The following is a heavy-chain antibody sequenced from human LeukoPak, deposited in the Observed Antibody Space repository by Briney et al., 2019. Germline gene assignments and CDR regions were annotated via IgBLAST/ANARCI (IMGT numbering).Heavy chain of an antibody. V-gene: IGHV3-7*01. CDR3: AREEYQVLLD. Sequence: GGSLRLSCAASGFTFSSCWMSWVRQAPGKGLEWVTNIKQDGSEKYYVDSMKGRFTISRDNAKNSLYLQMNSLRVGDTAIYYCAREEYQVLLDWGQGILVTVAS. CDR1: GFTFSSCW. D-gene: IGHD2-15*01. J-gene: IGHJ4*02. CDR2: IKQDGSEK.